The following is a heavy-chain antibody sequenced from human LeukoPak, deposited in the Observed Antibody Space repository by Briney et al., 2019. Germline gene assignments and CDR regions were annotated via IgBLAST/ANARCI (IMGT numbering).Heavy chain of an antibody. CDR1: GFTFSNAW. V-gene: IGHV3-7*01. CDR2: IKQDGSEK. J-gene: IGHJ4*02. Sequence: GGSLRLSCAASGFTFSNAWMSWVRQAPGKGLEWVANIKQDGSEKYYVDSVKGRFTISRDNAKNSLYLQMNSLRAEDTAVYYCARVGVAARPGEFDYWGQGTLVTVSS. CDR3: ARVGVAARPGEFDY. D-gene: IGHD6-6*01.